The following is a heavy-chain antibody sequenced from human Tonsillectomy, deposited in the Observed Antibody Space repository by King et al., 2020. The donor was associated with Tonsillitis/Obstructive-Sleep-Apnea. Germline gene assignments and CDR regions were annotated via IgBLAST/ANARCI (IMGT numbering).Heavy chain of an antibody. Sequence: VQLVESGGGLVQPGGSLRLSCAASGFTFSSYEMNWVRQAPGKGLEWVSYIRSSGSTIYYADSVKGRFTISRDNAKNSLYLQMNSLRAEETAVYYCARDPPTVTTEYNNNYMDVWGKGTTVTVSS. J-gene: IGHJ6*03. D-gene: IGHD4-11*01. CDR1: GFTFSSYE. CDR3: ARDPPTVTTEYNNNYMDV. V-gene: IGHV3-48*03. CDR2: IRSSGSTI.